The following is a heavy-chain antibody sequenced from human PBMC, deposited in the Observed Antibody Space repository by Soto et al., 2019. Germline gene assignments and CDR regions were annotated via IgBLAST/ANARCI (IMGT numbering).Heavy chain of an antibody. J-gene: IGHJ4*02. CDR3: ARLLCLSTSCYTGSRRFFGY. Sequence: GESLKISCKGSGYSFSNYWIAWLRQMPGKGLEWMGIIYPAASDARYSPSFQGQVTISVGNSISTAYLQWSSLKASDTAMYYCARLLCLSTSCYTGSRRFFGYWGQGALVTVSS. CDR1: GYSFSNYW. D-gene: IGHD2-2*02. V-gene: IGHV5-51*01. CDR2: IYPAASDA.